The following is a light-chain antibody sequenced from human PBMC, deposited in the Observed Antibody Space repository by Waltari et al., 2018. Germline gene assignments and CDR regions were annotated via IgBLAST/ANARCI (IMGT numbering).Light chain of an antibody. J-gene: IGLJ3*02. V-gene: IGLV5-45*02. CDR1: RGPLFGTYR. CDR2: FKSDSDR. Sequence: QAVLTQPSSLSASPGASASLTCTLRRGPLFGTYRIFWFQQKPGSPPQYLLMFKSDSDRHQGSGVPSRFSGSKDGSANAGTLLISGLQSEDEADYYCMTWHNSAWVFGGGTKLTVL. CDR3: MTWHNSAWV.